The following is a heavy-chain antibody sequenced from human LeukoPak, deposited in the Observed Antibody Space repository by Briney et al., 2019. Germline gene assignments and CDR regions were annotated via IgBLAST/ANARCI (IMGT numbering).Heavy chain of an antibody. CDR2: ISGSGGST. V-gene: IGHV3-23*01. J-gene: IGHJ4*02. CDR1: GFTFSSYA. CDR3: AKAPRYYDSSGYSDY. Sequence: GRSLRLSCAASGFTFSSYAMSWVRQAPGRGLEWVSAISGSGGSTYYADSVKGRFTISRDNSKNTLYLQMNSLRAEDTAVYYCAKAPRYYDSSGYSDYWGQGTLVTVSS. D-gene: IGHD3-22*01.